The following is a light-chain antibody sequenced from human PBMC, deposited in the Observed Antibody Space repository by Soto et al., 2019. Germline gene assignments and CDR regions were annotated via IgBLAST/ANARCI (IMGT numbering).Light chain of an antibody. J-gene: IGKJ2*01. CDR2: ASS. CDR3: QQSYSMPYA. Sequence: HMTHAPSSLSASVGDRVTITCLSSQSISSYLNWYQQKPGKAPKLQIYASSTLQTGVPSRFTGSGSGTDFTLTIISLQPEDYATYFCQQSYSMPYAFGPGTKVDIK. CDR1: QSISSY. V-gene: IGKV1-39*01.